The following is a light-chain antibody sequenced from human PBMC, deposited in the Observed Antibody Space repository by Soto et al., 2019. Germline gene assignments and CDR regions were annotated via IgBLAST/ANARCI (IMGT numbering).Light chain of an antibody. CDR2: STA. J-gene: IGKJ4*01. Sequence: DIQMTQSPSSVSASVGDRVTITCRASQVIDNWLAWYQQKPGKAPKVLIYSTASLQSGVPSRVSGSRSGTDFTLTISSLQPEDFATYYCKQSKSFPLTFGGGTKVEIK. V-gene: IGKV1-12*01. CDR1: QVIDNW. CDR3: KQSKSFPLT.